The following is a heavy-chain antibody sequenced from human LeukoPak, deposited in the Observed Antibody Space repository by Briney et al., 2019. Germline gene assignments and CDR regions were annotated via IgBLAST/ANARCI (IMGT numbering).Heavy chain of an antibody. CDR1: GDSISSYY. V-gene: IGHV4-4*07. CDR3: ARYRPYPDIVVVGYGFDI. Sequence: SETLSLTCTVSGDSISSYYWSWMRQPAGKGLEWIGRIYTSGSTIYNPSLKSRVIMSIDMSRNQFSLKVNSVTAADTAVYYCARYRPYPDIVVVGYGFDIWGQGTMVTVSS. J-gene: IGHJ3*02. D-gene: IGHD2-15*01. CDR2: IYTSGST.